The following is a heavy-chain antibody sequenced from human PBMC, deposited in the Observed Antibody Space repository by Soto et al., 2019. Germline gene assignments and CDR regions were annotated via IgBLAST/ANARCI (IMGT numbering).Heavy chain of an antibody. J-gene: IGHJ3*01. D-gene: IGHD6-19*01. CDR2: VNHNGRN. CDR3: ARGGSSDWQVAFDF. Sequence: SETLSLTCTVYGGSSSCYFWNWIRQSPGKGLEWIGKVNHNGRNNYNPSLKSRVTISLDMSKNQISLKLTSVTAADTAVYYCARGGSSDWQVAFDFWGQGTMVTVSS. CDR1: GGSSSCYF. V-gene: IGHV4-34*01.